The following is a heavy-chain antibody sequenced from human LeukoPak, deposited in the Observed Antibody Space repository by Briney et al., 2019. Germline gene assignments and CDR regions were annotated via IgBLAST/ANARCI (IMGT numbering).Heavy chain of an antibody. CDR1: GCTFTSYG. J-gene: IGHJ4*02. V-gene: IGHV1-18*01. Sequence: ASVKVSCKASGCTFTSYGISWVRQAPAQGLEWMGWINAYNGNTNYAQKLQGRVTMATDTSTSTAYMELRSLRSDDTAVYYCARGRFSGYGADWGQGTLVTVSS. CDR3: ARGRFSGYGAD. CDR2: INAYNGNT. D-gene: IGHD5-12*01.